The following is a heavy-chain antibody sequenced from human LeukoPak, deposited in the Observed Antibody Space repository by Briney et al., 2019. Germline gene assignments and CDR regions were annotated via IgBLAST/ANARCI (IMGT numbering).Heavy chain of an antibody. CDR2: INPNSGGT. V-gene: IGHV1-2*02. CDR3: ARLDELVREGFDY. J-gene: IGHJ4*02. D-gene: IGHD6-13*01. CDR1: GYTFTGYY. Sequence: GASVKVSCKASGYTFTGYYMHWVRQAPGQGLEWMGWINPNSGGTNYAQKFRGRVTMTRDTSISTAYMELSRLRSDDTAVYYCARLDELVREGFDYWGQGTLVTVSS.